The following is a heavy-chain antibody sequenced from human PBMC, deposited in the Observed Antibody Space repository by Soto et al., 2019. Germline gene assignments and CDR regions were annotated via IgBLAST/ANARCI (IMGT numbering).Heavy chain of an antibody. CDR2: ISSNGGST. D-gene: IGHD3-3*01. J-gene: IGHJ6*03. CDR3: ARGLHYDFWSGGNMDV. Sequence: PGGSLRLSCAASGFTFSSYAMHWVRQAPGKGLEYVSAISSNGGSTYYANSVKGRFTISRDNSKNTLYLQMGSLRAEDMAVYYCARGLHYDFWSGGNMDVSGKGTTVSVSS. V-gene: IGHV3-64*01. CDR1: GFTFSSYA.